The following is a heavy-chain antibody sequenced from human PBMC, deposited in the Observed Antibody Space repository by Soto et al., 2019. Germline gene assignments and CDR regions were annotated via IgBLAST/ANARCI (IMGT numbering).Heavy chain of an antibody. J-gene: IGHJ4*02. D-gene: IGHD1-1*01. CDR1: GYTLTELS. Sequence: ASVKVSCKVSGYTLTELSMHWVRQAPGKGLEWMGGFDPEDGETIYAQKFQGRVTMTEDTSTDTAYMELSSLRSEDTAVYYCATTSLGTYYLDYWGQGTMVTVSS. V-gene: IGHV1-24*01. CDR3: ATTSLGTYYLDY. CDR2: FDPEDGET.